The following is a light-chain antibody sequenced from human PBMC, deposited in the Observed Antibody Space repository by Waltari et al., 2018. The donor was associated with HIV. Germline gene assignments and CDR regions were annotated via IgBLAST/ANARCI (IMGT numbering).Light chain of an antibody. J-gene: IGLJ3*02. CDR1: SSDAGDDNY. Sequence: QSALTQPPSASGSPGQSVTISCTGISSDAGDDNYVSWYQQSPGKAPKFIIYEVNKRPSGVPDRFSGSKSGNTASLTVSGLQADDEADYYCSSYAGSSTWVFGGGTKVTVL. V-gene: IGLV2-8*01. CDR2: EVN. CDR3: SSYAGSSTWV.